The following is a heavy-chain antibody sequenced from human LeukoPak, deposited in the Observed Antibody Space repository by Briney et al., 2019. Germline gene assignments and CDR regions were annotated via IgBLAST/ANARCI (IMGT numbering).Heavy chain of an antibody. J-gene: IGHJ4*02. D-gene: IGHD4-17*01. CDR3: ARLPTGPGDY. CDR2: IIPILGIA. CDR1: GGTFSSYA. V-gene: IGHV1-69*04. Sequence: ASVKVSCKTSGGTFSSYALSWVRQAPGQGLEWMGRIIPILGIANYAQKFQGRVTITADKSTSTAYMELSSLRSEDTAVYYCARLPTGPGDYWGQGTLVTVSS.